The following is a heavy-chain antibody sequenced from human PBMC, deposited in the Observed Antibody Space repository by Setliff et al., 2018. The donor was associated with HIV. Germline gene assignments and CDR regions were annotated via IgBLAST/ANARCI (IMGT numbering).Heavy chain of an antibody. CDR1: GYSFTKYE. D-gene: IGHD3-16*01. V-gene: IGHV1-8*01. J-gene: IGHJ3*01. Sequence: GASVKVSCKASGYSFTKYEINWVRQAPGQGLEWLGWVSPSIGNSDFAQKSKGRISLTTDTSIRTAYMELRGLKSDDTAVYFCARRGEERNMITGALDVWGQGSLVTVSS. CDR2: VSPSIGNS. CDR3: ARRGEERNMITGALDV.